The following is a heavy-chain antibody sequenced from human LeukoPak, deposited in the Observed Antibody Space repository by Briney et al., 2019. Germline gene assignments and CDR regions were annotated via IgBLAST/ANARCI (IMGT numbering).Heavy chain of an antibody. D-gene: IGHD3-10*01. Sequence: PSETLSLTCTVSGGSISSGRYYWSWIRQPAGKRLEGIVRFYTSGSTNYNPSLRSRVTISVDTSKNQLSLKLSSVTAAATAMYYCATHYGSGLDWFDPWGQGTLVTVSS. CDR2: FYTSGST. CDR3: ATHYGSGLDWFDP. J-gene: IGHJ5*02. CDR1: GGSISSGRYY. V-gene: IGHV4-61*02.